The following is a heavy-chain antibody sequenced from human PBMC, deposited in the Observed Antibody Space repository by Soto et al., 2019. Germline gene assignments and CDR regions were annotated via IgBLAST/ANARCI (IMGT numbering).Heavy chain of an antibody. CDR1: GGSIGSGDYY. CDR3: ARDNWKPQIEPQATDY. V-gene: IGHV4-30-4*01. Sequence: SETLSLTCTVSGGSIGSGDYYWSWIRQPPGKGLEWIGYIYYSGSTYYNPSLKSRVTISVDTSKNQFSLKLSSVTAADTAVYYCARDNWKPQIEPQATDYWGQGTLVTVSS. CDR2: IYYSGST. D-gene: IGHD1-20*01. J-gene: IGHJ4*02.